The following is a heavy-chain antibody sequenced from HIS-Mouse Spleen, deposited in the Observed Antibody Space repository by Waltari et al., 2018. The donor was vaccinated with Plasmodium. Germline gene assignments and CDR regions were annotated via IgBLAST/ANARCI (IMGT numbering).Heavy chain of an antibody. CDR1: AFPFSSYS. CDR2: ISSSSSYI. J-gene: IGHJ2*01. D-gene: IGHD3-9*01. V-gene: IGHV3-21*01. Sequence: EVQLVESGGGLVKPGGSLRLSCAASAFPFSSYSLHWVRQAPGKGLEWVSSISSSSSYIYYADSVKGRFTISRDNAKNSLYLQMNSLRAEDTAVYYCAREDILTGYYNDYWYFDLWGRGTLVTVSS. CDR3: AREDILTGYYNDYWYFDL.